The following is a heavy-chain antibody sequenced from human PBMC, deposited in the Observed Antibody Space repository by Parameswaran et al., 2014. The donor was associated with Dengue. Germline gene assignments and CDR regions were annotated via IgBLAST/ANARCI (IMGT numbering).Heavy chain of an antibody. Sequence: VRQAPGKGLEWVAVISYDGSNQSYADSVKGRFTISRDNSKNTLYLQMNSLRPEDTAVYYCAKDTSTSWGNYGMDVWGHGTTVTVSS. J-gene: IGHJ6*02. CDR2: ISYDGSNQ. D-gene: IGHD2-2*01. CDR3: AKDTSTSWGNYGMDV. V-gene: IGHV3-30*18.